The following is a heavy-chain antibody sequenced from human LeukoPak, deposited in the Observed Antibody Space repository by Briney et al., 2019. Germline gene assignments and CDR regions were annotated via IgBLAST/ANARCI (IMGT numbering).Heavy chain of an antibody. J-gene: IGHJ6*02. CDR3: ARVVTRLREGAYQYDLDV. V-gene: IGHV1-3*01. Sequence: GASVKVSCKASGYTFTNYIIHWVRQAPGQRLEWMGWINAGNGDTEYSHEFQGRVTSTRDTSASTAYMDLSSLRFEDTAVYYCARVVTRLREGAYQYDLDVWGQGTTVTVSS. D-gene: IGHD3-16*01. CDR2: INAGNGDT. CDR1: GYTFTNYI.